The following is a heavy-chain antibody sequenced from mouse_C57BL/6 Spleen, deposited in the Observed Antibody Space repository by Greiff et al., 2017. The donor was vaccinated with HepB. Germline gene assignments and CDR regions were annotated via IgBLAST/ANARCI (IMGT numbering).Heavy chain of an antibody. CDR2: ISYDGSN. V-gene: IGHV3-6*01. CDR3: ASSKGYFDY. Sequence: DVQLQESGPGLVKPSQSLSLTCSVTGYSITSGYYWNWIRQFPGNKLEWMGYISYDGSNNYNPSLKNRISITRDTSKNQFFLKLNSVTTEDTATYYCASSKGYFDYWGQGTTLTVSS. J-gene: IGHJ2*01. CDR1: GYSITSGYY. D-gene: IGHD2-5*01.